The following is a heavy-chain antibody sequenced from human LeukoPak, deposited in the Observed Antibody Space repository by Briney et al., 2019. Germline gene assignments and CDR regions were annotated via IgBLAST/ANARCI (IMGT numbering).Heavy chain of an antibody. Sequence: GESLKISCKGSGYSFTSYWIGWVRQMPGKGLEWMGIIYPGDSDTRYSPSFQGQVTISADKSISTAYLQWSSLKASDTAMYYCATSHRGDYRGDGMDVWGQGTTVTVSS. D-gene: IGHD4-17*01. J-gene: IGHJ6*02. CDR1: GYSFTSYW. V-gene: IGHV5-51*01. CDR3: ATSHRGDYRGDGMDV. CDR2: IYPGDSDT.